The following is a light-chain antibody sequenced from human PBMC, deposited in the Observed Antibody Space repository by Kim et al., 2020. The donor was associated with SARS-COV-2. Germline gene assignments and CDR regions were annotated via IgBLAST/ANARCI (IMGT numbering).Light chain of an antibody. CDR1: QGISSA. Sequence: AIHLTQSPSSLSASVGDRVTIACRASQGISSALAWYQQKPGEPPNLLIYDASTLETGVPSRFSGSGSGTDFTLTISSLQPEDFATYYCQHFYNYPLPFGGGTKVDIK. CDR2: DAS. CDR3: QHFYNYPLP. V-gene: IGKV1D-13*01. J-gene: IGKJ4*01.